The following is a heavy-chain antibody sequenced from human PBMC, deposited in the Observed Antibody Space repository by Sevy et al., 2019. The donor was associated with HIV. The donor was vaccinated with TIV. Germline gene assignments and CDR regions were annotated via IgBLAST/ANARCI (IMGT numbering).Heavy chain of an antibody. CDR1: GFTFSNFG. CDR3: AKDLAGPGRRYFDY. J-gene: IGHJ4*02. D-gene: IGHD6-13*01. CDR2: IRCDGSDK. V-gene: IGHV3-30*02. Sequence: GGSLRLSCSASGFTFSNFGMHWVRQVPGKGLEWVTFIRCDGSDKYYAASVKGRFTISRDDSKNTVYLQMDSLRAEDTAIYYCAKDLAGPGRRYFDYWGQGTQVTVSS.